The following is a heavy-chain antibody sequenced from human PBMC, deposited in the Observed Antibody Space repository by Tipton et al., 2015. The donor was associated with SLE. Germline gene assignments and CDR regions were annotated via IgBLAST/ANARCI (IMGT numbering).Heavy chain of an antibody. Sequence: TLSLTCSVSGGSISSGGYYWSWIRQYPGKGLEWIGSIYYSGSTYYNPSLKSRVTISVDTSKNQFSLKLSSVTAADTAVYYCARTEQGTGSYYRLVFEIWGQGTLVTVSS. J-gene: IGHJ4*02. CDR3: ARTEQGTGSYYRLVFEI. V-gene: IGHV4-39*07. CDR2: IYYSGST. CDR1: GGSISSGGYY. D-gene: IGHD3-10*01.